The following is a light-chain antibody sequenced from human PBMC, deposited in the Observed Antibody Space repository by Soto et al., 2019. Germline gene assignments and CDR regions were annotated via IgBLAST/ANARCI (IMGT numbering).Light chain of an antibody. CDR2: EVS. Sequence: QSALTQPASVSGSPGQSITIFCTGTSSDVGAHNYVSWYQQYPGKGPQLLIYEVSNRPSGVSSRFSGAKSGNTASLTISGLQTGDEADYHGMSYTTGFTYVFGTGTKLTVL. J-gene: IGLJ1*01. V-gene: IGLV2-14*01. CDR1: SSDVGAHNY. CDR3: MSYTTGFTYV.